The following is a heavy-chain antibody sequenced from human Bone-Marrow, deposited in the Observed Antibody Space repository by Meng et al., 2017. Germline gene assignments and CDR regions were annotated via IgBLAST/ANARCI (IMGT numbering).Heavy chain of an antibody. Sequence: VSWVQSGAGVKKPGDSVKVSCKASGYTFTSYGISWVRQAPGQGLEWMGWISAYNGNTNYAQKLQGRVTMTTDTSTSTAYMELRSLRSDDTAVYYCAGDEDISAAGKLFGDYWGQGTLVTVSS. CDR2: ISAYNGNT. CDR1: GYTFTSYG. J-gene: IGHJ4*02. CDR3: AGDEDISAAGKLFGDY. V-gene: IGHV1-18*01. D-gene: IGHD6-13*01.